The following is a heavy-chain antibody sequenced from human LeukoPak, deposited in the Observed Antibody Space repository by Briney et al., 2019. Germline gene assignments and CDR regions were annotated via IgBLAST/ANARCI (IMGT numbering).Heavy chain of an antibody. J-gene: IGHJ4*02. CDR1: GGTFSSYA. Sequence: EASVKVSCKASGGTFSSYAISWVRQAPGQGLEWVGGITPMVGTTDYAQKFQGRVSITADESTSTVYMELSSLRSEDTAVYYCATGYCSGGSCYPPDYWGQGTLVTVSS. D-gene: IGHD2-15*01. CDR3: ATGYCSGGSCYPPDY. CDR2: ITPMVGTT. V-gene: IGHV1-69*13.